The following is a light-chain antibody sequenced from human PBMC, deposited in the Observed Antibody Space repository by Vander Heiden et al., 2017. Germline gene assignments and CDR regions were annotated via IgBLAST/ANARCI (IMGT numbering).Light chain of an antibody. CDR1: QSISSW. V-gene: IGKV1-5*03. Sequence: DIQMTQSPSTLSASVGDRVTITCRASQSISSWLAWYQQKPGKAPKLLIYKASSLESGVPSRFSGSGSGTEFTLTISSLQPDDFATYYCQQENSCPITFGQGTRLDIK. CDR3: QQENSCPIT. J-gene: IGKJ5*01. CDR2: KAS.